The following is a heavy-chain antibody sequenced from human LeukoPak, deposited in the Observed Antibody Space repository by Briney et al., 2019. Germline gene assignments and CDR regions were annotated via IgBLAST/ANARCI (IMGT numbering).Heavy chain of an antibody. CDR1: GYTFTDYY. CDR3: ARDHDSSGRTDDAFDI. V-gene: IGHV1-2*06. D-gene: IGHD3-22*01. CDR2: INPNSGDK. J-gene: IGHJ3*02. Sequence: ASVKVSCKASGYTFTDYYIHWVRQAPGQGLEWMGRINPNSGDKDYAQRFQGRVTMTRGASISTAYMKLSRLTSDDTAVYFCARDHDSSGRTDDAFDIWGQGTMVTVSS.